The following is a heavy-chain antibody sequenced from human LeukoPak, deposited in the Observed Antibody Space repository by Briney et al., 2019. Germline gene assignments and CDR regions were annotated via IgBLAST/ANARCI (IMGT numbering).Heavy chain of an antibody. CDR2: IGYIGRHI. CDR1: GFNFRSYT. J-gene: IGHJ4*02. V-gene: IGHV3-48*01. Sequence: PGGSLRLSCSASGFNFRSYTMNWVRQAPGKGLEWVAYIGYIGRHIYYADSVRGRFTISRVNAESSLYLQMNRLRVEDTAIYYCVRVPTAADGTCLDYWGQGTLVTVSS. CDR3: VRVPTAADGTCLDY. D-gene: IGHD6-13*01.